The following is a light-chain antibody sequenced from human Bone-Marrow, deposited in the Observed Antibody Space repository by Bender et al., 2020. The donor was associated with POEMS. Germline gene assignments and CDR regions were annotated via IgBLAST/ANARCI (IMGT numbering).Light chain of an antibody. CDR2: DVN. J-gene: IGLJ1*01. V-gene: IGLV2-14*03. CDR1: KSDVGSRDL. Sequence: QSALTQPASVSGSPGQAITISCAGTKSDVGSRDLVAWFRQYPGKAPTPRIYDVNVRPSGVSDRFSGSKSGNTASLTIFGLHQEDEADYYCSSFTTSDTVVFGSGTKVTVL. CDR3: SSFTTSDTVV.